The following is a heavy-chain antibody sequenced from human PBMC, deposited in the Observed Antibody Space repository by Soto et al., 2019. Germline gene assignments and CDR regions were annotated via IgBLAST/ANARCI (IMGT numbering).Heavy chain of an antibody. V-gene: IGHV1-69*13. Sequence: SAKVSCKASGGTFSSYAISWVRQAPGEGREWMGGIIPIFGTANYAQKFQGRVTITADESTSTAYMELSSLRSEDTAVYYCAREAQGIAAAGTPNYYYYGMDVWGQGTKVTVSS. D-gene: IGHD6-13*01. CDR2: IIPIFGTA. CDR1: GGTFSSYA. J-gene: IGHJ6*02. CDR3: AREAQGIAAAGTPNYYYYGMDV.